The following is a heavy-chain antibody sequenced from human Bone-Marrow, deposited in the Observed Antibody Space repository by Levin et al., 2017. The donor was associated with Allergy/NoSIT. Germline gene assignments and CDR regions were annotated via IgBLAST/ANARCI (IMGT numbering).Heavy chain of an antibody. CDR3: ARERTSSWYEEGNAFDI. Sequence: GGSLRLSCAASGFTFSSYEMNWVRQAPGKGLEWVSYISSSGSTIYYADSVKGRFTISRDNAKNSLYLQMNSLRAEDTAVYYCARERTSSWYEEGNAFDIWGQGTMVTVSS. D-gene: IGHD6-13*01. J-gene: IGHJ3*02. V-gene: IGHV3-48*03. CDR2: ISSSGSTI. CDR1: GFTFSSYE.